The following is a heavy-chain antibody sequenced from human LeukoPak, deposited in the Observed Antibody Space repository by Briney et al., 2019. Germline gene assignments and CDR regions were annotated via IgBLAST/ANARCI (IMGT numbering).Heavy chain of an antibody. V-gene: IGHV4-30-4*08. Sequence: TSETLSLTCTVSGGSISGGDYYWSWIRQPPWKGLEWIGYIYYSGSTYYNPSLKSRVTISVDTSKNQFSLKLSSVTAADTAVYYCARDYTPRIVGATSPKYMDVWGKGTTVTVSS. CDR2: IYYSGST. D-gene: IGHD1-26*01. CDR1: GGSISGGDYY. CDR3: ARDYTPRIVGATSPKYMDV. J-gene: IGHJ6*03.